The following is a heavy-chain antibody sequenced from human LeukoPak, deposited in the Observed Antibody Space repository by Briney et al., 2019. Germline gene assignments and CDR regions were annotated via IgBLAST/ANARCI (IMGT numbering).Heavy chain of an antibody. Sequence: SETLSLTCTVPSGSVNSYYWSWIRQPPGKGLEWIGYIYYSGSTNYNPSLKSRVTISVDTSKNQFSLKLSSVTAADTAVYYCARAGYYGSGSYYPPDYWGQGTLVTVSS. D-gene: IGHD3-10*01. CDR3: ARAGYYGSGSYYPPDY. J-gene: IGHJ4*02. V-gene: IGHV4-59*02. CDR1: SGSVNSYY. CDR2: IYYSGST.